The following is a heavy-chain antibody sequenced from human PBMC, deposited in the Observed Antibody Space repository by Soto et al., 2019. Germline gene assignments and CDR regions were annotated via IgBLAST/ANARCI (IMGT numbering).Heavy chain of an antibody. CDR3: ARYRPGDISTGYYKGNFDY. Sequence: SETLSLTCAVYGGSFSGYYWSWLRQPPGKGLEWIGEINHSGSTNYNPSLKSRVTISVDTSKNQFSLKLSSVTAADTAVYYGARYRPGDISTGYYKGNFDYWGQGTLVTVSS. D-gene: IGHD3-9*01. CDR1: GGSFSGYY. CDR2: INHSGST. J-gene: IGHJ4*02. V-gene: IGHV4-34*01.